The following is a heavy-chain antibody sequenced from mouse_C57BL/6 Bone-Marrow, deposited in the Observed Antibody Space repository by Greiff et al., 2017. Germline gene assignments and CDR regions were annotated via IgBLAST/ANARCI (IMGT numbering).Heavy chain of an antibody. Sequence: VQLQQPGAELVKPGASVKLSCKASGYTFTSYWMHWVKQRPGQGLEWIGMIHPNSGSTNYNEKFESKATLTVDKSSSTAYMKLSSLTSEDSAVYYCAVYYYGRGWGQGTTLTVPS. CDR1: GYTFTSYW. D-gene: IGHD1-1*01. CDR2: IHPNSGST. V-gene: IGHV1-64*01. J-gene: IGHJ2*01. CDR3: AVYYYGRG.